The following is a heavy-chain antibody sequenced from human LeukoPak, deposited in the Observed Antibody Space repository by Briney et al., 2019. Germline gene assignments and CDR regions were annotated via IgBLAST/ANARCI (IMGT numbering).Heavy chain of an antibody. V-gene: IGHV4-39*01. J-gene: IGHJ4*02. D-gene: IGHD5-18*01. CDR3: ARHGYGYSYGRQFDY. CDR2: IYYSGST. Sequence: PSETLSLTCTVSGGSISSSSYYWGWIRQPPGKGLEWIGSIYYSGSTYYNPSPKSRVTISVDTSKNQFSLKLSSVTAADTAVYYCARHGYGYSYGRQFDYWGQGTLVTVSS. CDR1: GGSISSSSYY.